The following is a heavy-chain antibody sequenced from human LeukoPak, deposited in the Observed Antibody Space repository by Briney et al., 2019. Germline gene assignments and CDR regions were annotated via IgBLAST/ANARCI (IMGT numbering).Heavy chain of an antibody. CDR2: ISYDGSNK. V-gene: IGHV3-30*04. J-gene: IGHJ5*02. D-gene: IGHD6-13*01. Sequence: GGSLRLSCAASGFTFSSYAMHWVRQAPGKGLEWVAVISYDGSNKYYADSVKGRFTISRDNAKNSLYLQMNSLRAEDTAVYYCARVGSSSWYWFDPWGQGTLVTVSS. CDR1: GFTFSSYA. CDR3: ARVGSSSWYWFDP.